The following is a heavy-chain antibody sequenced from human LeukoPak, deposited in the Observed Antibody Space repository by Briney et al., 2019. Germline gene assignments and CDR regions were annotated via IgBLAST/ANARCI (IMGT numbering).Heavy chain of an antibody. D-gene: IGHD3-10*01. V-gene: IGHV3-23*01. CDR3: AKGYSPPLTMVRGVIINYYYYGMDV. Sequence: GGSLRLSCAASGFPFSSYAMSWVRQAPGKGLEWVSAFSGCGGSTYYADSVKRRFPISRDNSKNTLYLQKSSLRAEGTAVYYCAKGYSPPLTMVRGVIINYYYYGMDVWGQGTTVTVSS. CDR1: GFPFSSYA. CDR2: FSGCGGST. J-gene: IGHJ6*02.